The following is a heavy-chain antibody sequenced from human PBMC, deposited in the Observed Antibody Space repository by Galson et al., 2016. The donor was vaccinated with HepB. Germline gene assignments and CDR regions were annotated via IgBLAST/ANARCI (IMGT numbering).Heavy chain of an antibody. D-gene: IGHD3-10*01. J-gene: IGHJ6*02. CDR3: ARAARGGYYYGMDV. Sequence: SLRLSCAASGFTFSSYSMNWVRQAPGKGLEWVSSISSSSSYIYYADSVKGRFTISRDNAKNSLYLQMNSLRAEDTAVYYCARAARGGYYYGMDVWGQGTTVTVSS. CDR2: ISSSSSYI. CDR1: GFTFSSYS. V-gene: IGHV3-21*01.